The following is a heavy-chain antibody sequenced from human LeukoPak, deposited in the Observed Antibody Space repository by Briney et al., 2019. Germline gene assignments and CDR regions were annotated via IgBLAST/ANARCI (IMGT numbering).Heavy chain of an antibody. CDR3: ARVIGAAAGTVYYYYYAMDV. CDR1: SGSFSGYY. CDR2: INHSGST. V-gene: IGHV4-34*01. J-gene: IGHJ6*02. Sequence: PSETLSLTCAVYSGSFSGYYWSWLRQPPGKGLEWIGEINHSGSTNYNPSLKSRVTLSIDTTKNQFSLKLSSVTAADTAVYYCARVIGAAAGTVYYYYYAMDVWGQGTTVTVSS. D-gene: IGHD6-13*01.